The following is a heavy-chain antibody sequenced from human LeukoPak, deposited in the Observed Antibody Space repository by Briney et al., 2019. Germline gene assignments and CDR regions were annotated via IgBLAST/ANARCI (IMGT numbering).Heavy chain of an antibody. CDR2: IYYSGST. V-gene: IGHV4-39*07. CDR3: ARVGAIRYFDWSAYPLDY. D-gene: IGHD3-9*01. CDR1: GGSISSSKYY. J-gene: IGHJ4*02. Sequence: SETLSLTCTVSGGSISSSKYYWGWIRQPPGKGLEWIGSIYYSGSTYYNPSLKSRVTISVDTSKNQFSLKLSSVTAADTAVYYCARVGAIRYFDWSAYPLDYWGQGTLVTVSS.